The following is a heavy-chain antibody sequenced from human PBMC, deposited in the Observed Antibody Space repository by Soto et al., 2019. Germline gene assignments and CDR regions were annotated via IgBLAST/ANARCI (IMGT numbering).Heavy chain of an antibody. CDR2: ISESGST. CDR1: GQSFSGHS. J-gene: IGHJ4*02. V-gene: IGHV4-34*01. CDR3: ARGSGMEALPGELEDVNYDF. D-gene: IGHD1-1*01. Sequence: QVQLQQWGAGLVKPSETLSLSCAVYGQSFSGHSWAWIRQPPGEELEWIGGISESGSTYYNPSLSSRVTVSTDPSKNHFSLNLNSVTAADTAAYFCARGSGMEALPGELEDVNYDFWGQGTLVNVSS.